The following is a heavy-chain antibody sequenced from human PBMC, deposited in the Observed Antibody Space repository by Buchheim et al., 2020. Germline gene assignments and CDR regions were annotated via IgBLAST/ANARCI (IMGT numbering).Heavy chain of an antibody. Sequence: EMQLVESGGVVVQPGGSLRLSCAASGFTFDDYAMHWVRQAPGKGLEWVSLISWDGGSTYFADSVKGRFNIYRDNSKTYLYLQMNSLRAEDTALYYCAKDIGGSGSYSHYYYYGMDVWGQRTT. CDR2: ISWDGGST. CDR3: AKDIGGSGSYSHYYYYGMDV. D-gene: IGHD3-10*01. V-gene: IGHV3-43D*04. CDR1: GFTFDDYA. J-gene: IGHJ6*02.